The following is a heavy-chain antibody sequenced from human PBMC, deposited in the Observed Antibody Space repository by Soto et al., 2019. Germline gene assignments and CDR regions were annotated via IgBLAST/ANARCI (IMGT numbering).Heavy chain of an antibody. V-gene: IGHV3-30*18. Sequence: QVQLVESGGGVVQPGRSLRLSCAASGLTFSSYGMHWVRQAPGKGLEWVAVISYDGSNKYYADSVKGRFTISRDNSKNTLYLQMNSLRAEDTAVYYCAKDRVITMVRGVVDYWGQGTLVTVSS. CDR3: AKDRVITMVRGVVDY. D-gene: IGHD3-10*01. CDR2: ISYDGSNK. J-gene: IGHJ4*02. CDR1: GLTFSSYG.